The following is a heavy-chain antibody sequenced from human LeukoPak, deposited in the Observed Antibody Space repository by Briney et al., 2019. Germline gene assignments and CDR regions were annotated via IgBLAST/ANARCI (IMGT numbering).Heavy chain of an antibody. J-gene: IGHJ4*02. D-gene: IGHD3-16*01. V-gene: IGHV3-74*01. CDR3: ARGKGGSGDSIDY. CDR1: GFTFRSNW. Sequence: GGSLRLSCAASGFTFRSNWMHWVRQVPGKGLVRVSRINTDGTSTGYADSVKGRFTISRDNAENTLYLQMNSLRAEDTAIYYCARGKGGSGDSIDYWGQGTLVAVSS. CDR2: INTDGTST.